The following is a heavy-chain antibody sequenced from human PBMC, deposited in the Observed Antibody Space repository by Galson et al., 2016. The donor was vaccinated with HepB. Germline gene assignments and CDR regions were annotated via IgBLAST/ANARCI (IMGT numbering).Heavy chain of an antibody. D-gene: IGHD3-22*01. CDR2: IWYDGSNK. V-gene: IGHV3-33*01. J-gene: IGHJ4*02. CDR3: VREMYYYDSYGAARAFEY. Sequence: SLRLSCAASGFTFSSYGMHWVRQAPGKGLEWVAVIWYDGSNKYYADSVKGRFTISRDNSKNTLYLQMDSLRAEDTAVYYCVREMYYYDSYGAARAFEYWGQGTLVTVSS. CDR1: GFTFSSYG.